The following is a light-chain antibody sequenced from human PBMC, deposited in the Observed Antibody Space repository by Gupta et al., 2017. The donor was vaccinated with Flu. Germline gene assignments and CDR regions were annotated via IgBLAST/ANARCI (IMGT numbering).Light chain of an antibody. J-gene: IGLJ2*01. Sequence: SYVLTQPPSVSVAPGQTARVPCGGNNIGSKIVHWYQQKPGQAPVLVVYGDNDRPSGIPERFSEYSSGNKATLTIARVEAGDEADDYCQVWAGSRDHLFFGGGTKLTVL. CDR1: NIGSKI. V-gene: IGLV3-21*02. CDR2: GDN. CDR3: QVWAGSRDHLF.